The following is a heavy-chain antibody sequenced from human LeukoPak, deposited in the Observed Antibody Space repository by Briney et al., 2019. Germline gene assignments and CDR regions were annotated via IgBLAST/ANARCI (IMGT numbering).Heavy chain of an antibody. CDR2: INSDGSST. CDR1: GFAFSSYW. J-gene: IGHJ4*02. D-gene: IGHD3-10*01. CDR3: ARDAPTMVRGVMAPDY. Sequence: GGSLRLSCAASGFAFSSYWMHWVRQAPGKGLVWVSRINSDGSSTSYADSVKGRFTISRDNAKNTLYLQMNSLRAEDTAVYYCARDAPTMVRGVMAPDYWGQGTLVTVSS. V-gene: IGHV3-74*01.